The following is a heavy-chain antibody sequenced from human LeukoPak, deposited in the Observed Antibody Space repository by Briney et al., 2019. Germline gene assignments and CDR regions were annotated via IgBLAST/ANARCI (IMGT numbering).Heavy chain of an antibody. CDR3: AKGLGDYGGGYSYGWGREYDYYGMDV. CDR1: GFTFSSYG. J-gene: IGHJ6*04. D-gene: IGHD5-18*01. Sequence: PGRSLRLSCAASGFTFSSYGMHCVRQAAGRGLEWVAVMSYDGSNKFYADSMKGRLTISRDNSKNTLYLQMNSLRAEDTAVYYCAKGLGDYGGGYSYGWGREYDYYGMDVWGKGTTVTVSS. V-gene: IGHV3-30*18. CDR2: MSYDGSNK.